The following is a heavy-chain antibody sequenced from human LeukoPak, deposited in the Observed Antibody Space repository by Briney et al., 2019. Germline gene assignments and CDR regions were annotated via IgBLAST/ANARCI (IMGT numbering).Heavy chain of an antibody. CDR3: AKDFNPRYSSGWFFDY. Sequence: GGTLRLSCAASGFTFRSYGMSWVRQPPGKGLEWVSAISGSGGSTYYADSVKGRFTISRDNSKNTLYLQMNSLRAEDTAVYYCAKDFNPRYSSGWFFDYWGQGTLVTVSS. D-gene: IGHD6-19*01. V-gene: IGHV3-23*01. J-gene: IGHJ4*02. CDR1: GFTFRSYG. CDR2: ISGSGGST.